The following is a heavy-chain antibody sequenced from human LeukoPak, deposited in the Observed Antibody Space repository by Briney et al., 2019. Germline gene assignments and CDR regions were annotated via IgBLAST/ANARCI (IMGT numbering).Heavy chain of an antibody. J-gene: IGHJ6*03. Sequence: SETLSLTCTVSGGSISSYYWSWIRQPPGKGLEWIGYIYYSGSTNYNPSLKSRVTISVDTSKNQFSLKLSSVTAADTAVYYCARALYYYYYYMDVWGKGTTVTVSS. CDR2: IYYSGST. CDR3: ARALYYYYYYMDV. CDR1: GGSISSYY. V-gene: IGHV4-59*01.